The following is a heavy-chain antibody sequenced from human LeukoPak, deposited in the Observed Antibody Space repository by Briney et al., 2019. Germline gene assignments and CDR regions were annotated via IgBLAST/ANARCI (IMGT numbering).Heavy chain of an antibody. D-gene: IGHD6-19*01. CDR3: ARRESSGWSVWFDP. V-gene: IGHV4-34*01. J-gene: IGHJ5*02. Sequence: SETLSLTCAVYGGSFSGYYWSWIRQPPGKGLEWIGEINHSGSTNYNPSLKSRVTISVDTSKNQFSLKLGSVTAADTAVYYCARRESSGWSVWFDPWGQGTLVTVSS. CDR1: GGSFSGYY. CDR2: INHSGST.